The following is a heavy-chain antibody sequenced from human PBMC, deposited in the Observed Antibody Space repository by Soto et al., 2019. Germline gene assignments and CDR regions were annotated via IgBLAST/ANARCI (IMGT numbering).Heavy chain of an antibody. Sequence: ASVKVSCKASGGTFSSYTINWVRQAPGQGLEWMGGIIPIFGTTNYAKKFQGRVTITADESTSTAYMELSSLRSEDTAVYYCARYASSVNNSVWYTFDPWGQGTLVTVSS. J-gene: IGHJ5*02. CDR1: GGTFSSYT. V-gene: IGHV1-69*13. CDR3: ARYASSVNNSVWYTFDP. D-gene: IGHD6-19*01. CDR2: IIPIFGTT.